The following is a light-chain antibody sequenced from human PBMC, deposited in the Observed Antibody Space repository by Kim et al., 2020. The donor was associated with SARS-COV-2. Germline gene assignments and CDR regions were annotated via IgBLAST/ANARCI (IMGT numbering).Light chain of an antibody. Sequence: ATLNCKSSQSVLYSSNNKNYLALYQQKPGQPPKLLIYWASTRESGVPDRFSGSGSGTDFTLTISSLQAEDVAVYYCQQYYSTPITFGQGTRLEIK. J-gene: IGKJ5*01. V-gene: IGKV4-1*01. CDR1: QSVLYSSNNKNY. CDR3: QQYYSTPIT. CDR2: WAS.